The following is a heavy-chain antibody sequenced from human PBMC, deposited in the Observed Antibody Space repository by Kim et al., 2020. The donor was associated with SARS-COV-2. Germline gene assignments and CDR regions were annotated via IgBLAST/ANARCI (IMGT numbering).Heavy chain of an antibody. D-gene: IGHD3-10*01. V-gene: IGHV3-49*02. Sequence: VKGRFTISRDDSKSIAYLQMNSLKTEDTAVYYCTSQEITMVRGVIIDFDYWGQGTLVTVSS. CDR3: TSQEITMVRGVIIDFDY. J-gene: IGHJ4*02.